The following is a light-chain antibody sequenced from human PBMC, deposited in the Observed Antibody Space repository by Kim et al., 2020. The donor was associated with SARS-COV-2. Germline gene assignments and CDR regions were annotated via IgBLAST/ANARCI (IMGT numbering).Light chain of an antibody. CDR3: QAWDSRTYV. CDR2: QDS. Sequence: SVFQGQTASINCSGDKLGDKYARWYQQKTGQSPVLVIYQDSKWSSGITERFSGSNSGNTANLTISGTQAMDEADYYCQAWDSRTYVFGTGTKVTVL. V-gene: IGLV3-1*01. J-gene: IGLJ1*01. CDR1: KLGDKY.